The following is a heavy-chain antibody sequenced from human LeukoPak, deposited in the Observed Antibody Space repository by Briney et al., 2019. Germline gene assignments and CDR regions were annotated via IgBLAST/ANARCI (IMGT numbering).Heavy chain of an antibody. J-gene: IGHJ6*03. CDR2: ISYDGSNK. V-gene: IGHV3-30-3*01. Sequence: GGSLRLSCAASGFTFSSYAMHWVRQAPGKGLEWVAAISYDGSNKYYADSVKGRFTISRDNSKNTLYLQMNSLRAEDTAVYYCARRKWQVGATTYFDYYYYMDVWGKGTTVTVSS. CDR1: GFTFSSYA. D-gene: IGHD1-26*01. CDR3: ARRKWQVGATTYFDYYYYMDV.